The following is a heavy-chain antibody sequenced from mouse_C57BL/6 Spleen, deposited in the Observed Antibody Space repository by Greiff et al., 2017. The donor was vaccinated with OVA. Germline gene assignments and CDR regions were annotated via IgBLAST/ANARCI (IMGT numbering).Heavy chain of an antibody. CDR2: IRNKANNHAT. V-gene: IGHV6-6*01. J-gene: IGHJ2*01. D-gene: IGHD2-5*01. CDR3: TLAYYSNYDY. Sequence: EVQGVESGGGLVQPGGSMKLSCAASGFTFSDAWMDWVRQSPEKGLEWVAEIRNKANNHATYYAESVKGRFTISRDDSKSSVYLQMNSLRAEDTDIYYCTLAYYSNYDYWGQGTTLTVSS. CDR1: GFTFSDAW.